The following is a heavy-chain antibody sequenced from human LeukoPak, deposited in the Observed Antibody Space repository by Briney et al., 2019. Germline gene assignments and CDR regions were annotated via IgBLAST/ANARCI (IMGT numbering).Heavy chain of an antibody. V-gene: IGHV3-7*01. CDR3: ARGAGWPN. Sequence: PGGSLRLSCAASGFTFSSYWMSWVRQAPGKGLEWVANIDQNGSDKYYVESVKGRFTISRDNAKNSLYLQMNGLRDEDTAVYYCARGAGWPNWGQGTLVTVSS. CDR1: GFTFSSYW. CDR2: IDQNGSDK. D-gene: IGHD6-19*01. J-gene: IGHJ4*02.